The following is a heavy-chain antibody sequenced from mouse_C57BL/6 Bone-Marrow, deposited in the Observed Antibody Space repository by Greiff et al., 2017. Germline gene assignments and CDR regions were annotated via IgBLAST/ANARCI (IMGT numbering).Heavy chain of an antibody. CDR2: IYPGSGST. Sequence: QVQLQQPGAELVKPGASVKMSCKASGYTFTSYWITWVKQRPGQGLEWIGDIYPGSGSTNYNEKFKSKATLTVDTSSSTAYMQLSSLTSEDSAVYYCARRGYDGLRSGFAYWGQGTLVTVSA. CDR3: ARRGYDGLRSGFAY. D-gene: IGHD2-2*01. CDR1: GYTFTSYW. J-gene: IGHJ3*01. V-gene: IGHV1-55*01.